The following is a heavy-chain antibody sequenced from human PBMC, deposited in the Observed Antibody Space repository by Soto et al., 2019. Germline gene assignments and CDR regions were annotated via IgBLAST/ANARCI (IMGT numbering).Heavy chain of an antibody. D-gene: IGHD2-2*01. CDR2: IYYSGST. J-gene: IGHJ6*02. CDR1: GGSISSYY. CDR3: ARDSGSSRAYYYYYYGMDV. Sequence: SETLSLTCTVSGGSISSYYWSWIRQPPGKGLEWIGYIYYSGSTNYNPSLKSRVTISVDTSKNQFSLKLSSVTAADTAVYYCARDSGSSRAYYYYYYGMDVWGQGTTVTFS. V-gene: IGHV4-59*01.